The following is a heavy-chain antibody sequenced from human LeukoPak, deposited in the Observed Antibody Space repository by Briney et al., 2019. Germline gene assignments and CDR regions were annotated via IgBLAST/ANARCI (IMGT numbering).Heavy chain of an antibody. CDR3: AGESDNSYSDY. CDR2: ISSSSSYI. V-gene: IGHV3-21*01. CDR1: GFTFSSYS. Sequence: GGSLRLSCAASGFTFSSYSMNWVRQAPGKGLEWVSSISSSSSYIYYADSVKGRFTISRDNAKNSLYLQMNSLRAEDTAVYYCAGESDNSYSDYWGQGTLVTVSS. J-gene: IGHJ4*02. D-gene: IGHD1-1*01.